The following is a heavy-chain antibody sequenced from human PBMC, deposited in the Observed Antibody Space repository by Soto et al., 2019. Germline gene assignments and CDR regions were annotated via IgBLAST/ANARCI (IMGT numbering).Heavy chain of an antibody. CDR3: ARSQGSSTSLEIYYYYSYGMDV. Sequence: AHLVQSGAEVKKPGSSVKVSCKASGGTFSSYAISWVRQAPGQGLEWIGGIIPICDTTNYAQKFQGRVKSTADESTSTAYMELSSLRSEDTALYYCARSQGSSTSLEIYYYYSYGMDVWCQGTTVTVSS. D-gene: IGHD2-2*01. CDR2: IIPICDTT. V-gene: IGHV1-69*01. J-gene: IGHJ6*02. CDR1: GGTFSSYA.